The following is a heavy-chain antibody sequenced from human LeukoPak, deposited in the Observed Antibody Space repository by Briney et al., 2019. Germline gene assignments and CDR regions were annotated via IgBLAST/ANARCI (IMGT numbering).Heavy chain of an antibody. D-gene: IGHD5-24*01. CDR2: IYYSGST. J-gene: IGHJ4*02. Sequence: SETLSLTCSVSGGSISSSSSYWGWIRQPPGKGLEWIGSIYYSGSTYYNPSLKSRVTISVDTSKNQFSLKLSSVTAADTAVYYCAREIFGRDRDGYNIPIFDYWGQGTLVTVSS. V-gene: IGHV4-39*07. CDR1: GGSISSSSSY. CDR3: AREIFGRDRDGYNIPIFDY.